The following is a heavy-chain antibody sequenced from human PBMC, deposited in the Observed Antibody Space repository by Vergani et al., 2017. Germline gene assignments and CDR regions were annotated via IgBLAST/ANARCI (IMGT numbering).Heavy chain of an antibody. CDR2: IYTSGST. Sequence: QVQLQESGPGLVKPSQTLSLTCTVSGGSISSGSYYWSWIRQPAGKGLEWIGRIYTSGSTNYNPSLKSRVTISVDTSKNQFYLKLSSVTAADTAVYYCARGDRYYEFWSGPRGWYVDLWGRGTLVTVSS. J-gene: IGHJ2*01. CDR3: ARGDRYYEFWSGPRGWYVDL. D-gene: IGHD3-3*01. V-gene: IGHV4-61*02. CDR1: GGSISSGSYY.